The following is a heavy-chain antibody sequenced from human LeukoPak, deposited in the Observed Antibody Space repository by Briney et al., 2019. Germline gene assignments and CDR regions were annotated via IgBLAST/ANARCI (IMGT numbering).Heavy chain of an antibody. Sequence: PGGSLRLSCEVSGFTFNTYGIHWARQTPGKGLEWVALISYDGTKKWYTDSVKGRFTISRDNSKNTLYLQMNSLRAEDTAVYYCARRAGAYSHPYDYWGQGTLVTVSS. D-gene: IGHD4/OR15-4a*01. CDR2: ISYDGTKK. J-gene: IGHJ4*02. V-gene: IGHV3-30*03. CDR3: ARRAGAYSHPYDY. CDR1: GFTFNTYG.